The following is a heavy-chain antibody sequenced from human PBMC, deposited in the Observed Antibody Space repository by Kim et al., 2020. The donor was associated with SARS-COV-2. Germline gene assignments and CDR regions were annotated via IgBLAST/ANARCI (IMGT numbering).Heavy chain of an antibody. CDR1: GYTFTSYA. V-gene: IGHV1-3*01. CDR3: ARWGHPYYRDYYYYGMDV. D-gene: IGHD3-10*01. CDR2: INAGNGNT. Sequence: ASVKVSCKASGYTFTSYAMHWVRQAPGQRLEWMGWINAGNGNTKYSQKFQGRVTITRDTSASTAYMELSSLRSEDTAVYYCARWGHPYYRDYYYYGMDVWGQGTTVTVSS. J-gene: IGHJ6*02.